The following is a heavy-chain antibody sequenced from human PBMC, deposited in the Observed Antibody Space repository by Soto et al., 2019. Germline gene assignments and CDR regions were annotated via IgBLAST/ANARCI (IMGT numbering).Heavy chain of an antibody. D-gene: IGHD2-15*01. CDR3: ARHPGIHQPKDIVVVVAATPWFDY. Sequence: SETLSLTCTVSGGSISSYYWSWIRQPPGKGLEWIGYIYYSGSTNYNPSLKSRVTISVDTSKNQFSLKLSSVTAADTAVYYCARHPGIHQPKDIVVVVAATPWFDYWGQGTLVTVSS. V-gene: IGHV4-59*08. J-gene: IGHJ4*02. CDR1: GGSISSYY. CDR2: IYYSGST.